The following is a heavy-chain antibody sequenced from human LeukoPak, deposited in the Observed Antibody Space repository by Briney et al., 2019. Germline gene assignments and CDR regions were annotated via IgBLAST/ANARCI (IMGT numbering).Heavy chain of an antibody. CDR2: INPSGGST. Sequence: GASVKVSCKASGYTFTSYYMHWVRQAPGQGLEWMGIINPSGGSTSYAQKFQGRVTMTRDTSTSTVYMELSSLRSEDTAVYYCARSPYYCSSTSCHTGNWFDPWGQGTLVTVSS. J-gene: IGHJ5*02. D-gene: IGHD2-2*01. CDR1: GYTFTSYY. CDR3: ARSPYYCSSTSCHTGNWFDP. V-gene: IGHV1-46*01.